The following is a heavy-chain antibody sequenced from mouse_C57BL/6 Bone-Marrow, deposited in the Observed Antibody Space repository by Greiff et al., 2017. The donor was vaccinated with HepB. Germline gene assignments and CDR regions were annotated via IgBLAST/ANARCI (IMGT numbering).Heavy chain of an antibody. V-gene: IGHV1-82*01. D-gene: IGHD2-2*01. CDR3: ARGGYY. Sequence: QVQLQQSGPELVKPGASVKISCKASGYAFSSSWMNWVKQRPGKGLEWIGRIYPGDGDTNYNGKFKGKATLTADKSSSTAYMQLSSPTSEDSAVYFCARGGYYWGQGTLVTVSA. J-gene: IGHJ3*01. CDR2: IYPGDGDT. CDR1: GYAFSSSW.